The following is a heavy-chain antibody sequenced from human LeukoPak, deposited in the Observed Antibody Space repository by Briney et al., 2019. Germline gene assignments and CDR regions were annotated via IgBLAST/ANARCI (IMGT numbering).Heavy chain of an antibody. Sequence: SETLSLTCTVSGGSIGSSSYYWGWIRQPPGKGLEWIGSIYYSGSTYYNPSLKSRVTISVDTSKNQFSLKLSSVTAADTAVYYCARVGGQLVADYWGQGTLVTVSS. J-gene: IGHJ4*02. CDR1: GGSIGSSSYY. CDR3: ARVGGQLVADY. D-gene: IGHD6-6*01. V-gene: IGHV4-39*07. CDR2: IYYSGST.